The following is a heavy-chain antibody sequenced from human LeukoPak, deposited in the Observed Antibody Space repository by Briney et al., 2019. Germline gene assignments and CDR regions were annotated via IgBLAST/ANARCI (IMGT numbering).Heavy chain of an antibody. V-gene: IGHV3-53*01. CDR1: GFTVSANY. J-gene: IGHJ4*02. Sequence: GGSLRLSCAASGFTVSANYISWVRQAPGKGPEWVSVIYYSGNTYYADSVKGRFTISRDNSKNTLYLQMNSLRAEDTAVYYCAKDDRMSTGYGASDYWGQGTLVTVSS. CDR2: IYYSGNT. D-gene: IGHD4/OR15-4a*01. CDR3: AKDDRMSTGYGASDY.